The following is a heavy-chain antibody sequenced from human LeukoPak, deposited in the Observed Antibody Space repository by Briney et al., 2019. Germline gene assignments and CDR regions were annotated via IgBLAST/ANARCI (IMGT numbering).Heavy chain of an antibody. D-gene: IGHD3-10*01. CDR3: AREWPYGSGSRRGVGMDV. Sequence: GGSLRLSCAASGFTFDDYGMSWVRQAPGKGLEWVSGINWNGGSTGYADSVKGRFTISRDNAKNSLYLQMNSLRAEDTALYHCAREWPYGSGSRRGVGMDVWGQGTTVTVSS. V-gene: IGHV3-20*01. CDR1: GFTFDDYG. CDR2: INWNGGST. J-gene: IGHJ6*02.